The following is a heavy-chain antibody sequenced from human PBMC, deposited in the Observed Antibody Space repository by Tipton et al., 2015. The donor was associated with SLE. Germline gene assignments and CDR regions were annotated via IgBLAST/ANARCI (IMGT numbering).Heavy chain of an antibody. CDR2: INHSGST. V-gene: IGHV4-34*01. CDR1: GGSFSGYY. CDR3: ARGELGIRTFDY. D-gene: IGHD7-27*01. J-gene: IGHJ4*02. Sequence: TLSLTCAVYGGSFSGYYWSWIRQPPGKGQEWIGEINHSGSTNYNPSLKSRVTISVDTSKNQFSLKLSSVTAADTAVYYCARGELGIRTFDYWGQGTLVTVSS.